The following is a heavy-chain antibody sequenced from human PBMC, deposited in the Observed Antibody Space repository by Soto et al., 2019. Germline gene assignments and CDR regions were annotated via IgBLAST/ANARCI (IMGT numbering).Heavy chain of an antibody. J-gene: IGHJ6*03. Sequence: SAKVSCKDCRYTFTGYCMHWVRQAHGQGLEWMGWINPNIGIANYAQKFQGRVTITADKSTSTAYMELSSLRSEDTAVYYCATSGGCSSTSCYGRYYYYYMDVWGKGTTVTVSS. V-gene: IGHV1-69*10. CDR1: RYTFTGYC. CDR3: ATSGGCSSTSCYGRYYYYYMDV. CDR2: INPNIGIA. D-gene: IGHD2-2*01.